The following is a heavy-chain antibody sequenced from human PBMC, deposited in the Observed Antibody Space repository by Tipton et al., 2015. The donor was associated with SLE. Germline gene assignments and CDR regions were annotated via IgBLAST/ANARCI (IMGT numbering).Heavy chain of an antibody. CDR3: AKGASYAFDI. Sequence: QLVQSGAEVKKPGSSVNVSCKASGGTFSSYAISWVRQAPGQGLEWMGRIIPIVGIANYAQKFQGRVTIIADKSTSTVNMELSSLRSEDAAVYYCAKGASYAFDIWGQGTMVTVSS. CDR1: GGTFSSYA. J-gene: IGHJ3*02. V-gene: IGHV1-69*09. CDR2: IIPIVGIA.